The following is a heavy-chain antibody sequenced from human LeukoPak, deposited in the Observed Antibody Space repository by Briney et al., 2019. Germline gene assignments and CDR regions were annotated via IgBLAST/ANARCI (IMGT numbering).Heavy chain of an antibody. CDR3: ARRYCSSTSCLLDY. CDR2: IYSGGST. CDR1: GFTVSSNY. J-gene: IGHJ4*02. V-gene: IGHV3-66*01. Sequence: GGSLRLSCAASGFTVSSNYMSWVRQAPGKGLEWVSVIYSGGSTYYADSVKGRFTISRDNAKNSLYLQMNSLRAEDTAVYYCARRYCSSTSCLLDYWGQGTLVTVSS. D-gene: IGHD2-2*01.